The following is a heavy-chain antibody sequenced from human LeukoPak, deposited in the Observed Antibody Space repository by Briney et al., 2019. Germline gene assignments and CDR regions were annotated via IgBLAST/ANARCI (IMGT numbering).Heavy chain of an antibody. CDR3: ARDEGVVVAAGEFFDY. Sequence: SVQVSCRDSAGSFSSYSISGVRQAPGQELEWMVRIIPILDIANYAQKFQGRVTITADNSTSTAYVELRSLRSEDTAVYYCARDEGVVVAAGEFFDYWGQGTLVTVSS. J-gene: IGHJ4*02. D-gene: IGHD2-15*01. V-gene: IGHV1-69*04. CDR2: IIPILDIA. CDR1: AGSFSSYS.